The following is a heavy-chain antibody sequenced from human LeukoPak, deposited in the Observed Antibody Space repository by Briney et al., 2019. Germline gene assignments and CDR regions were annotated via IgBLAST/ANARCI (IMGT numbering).Heavy chain of an antibody. V-gene: IGHV3-48*03. CDR1: GFTFSSHE. D-gene: IGHD6-6*01. Sequence: GGSLRLSCAASGFTFSSHEMNWVRQAPGKGLEWVSYISSSGSTIYYADSVKGRFTISRDNAKNSLYLQMSSLRADDTAVYYCARGGAARPDYWGQGTLVTVSS. J-gene: IGHJ4*02. CDR2: ISSSGSTI. CDR3: ARGGAARPDY.